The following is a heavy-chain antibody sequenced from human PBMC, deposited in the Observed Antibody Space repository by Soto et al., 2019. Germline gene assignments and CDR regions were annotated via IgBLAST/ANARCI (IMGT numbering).Heavy chain of an antibody. V-gene: IGHV3-23*01. Sequence: GGSLRLSCAASGFTFSSYVMSWVRQAPGKGLEWVSTVGAGGGNTYYADSVKGRFTIPRDNSKNTLYLQMNSLRAEDTAVYYCAKGNLGYCSSTSCSGYMDVWGKGTTVTVSS. CDR1: GFTFSSYV. J-gene: IGHJ6*03. CDR2: VGAGGGNT. CDR3: AKGNLGYCSSTSCSGYMDV. D-gene: IGHD2-2*01.